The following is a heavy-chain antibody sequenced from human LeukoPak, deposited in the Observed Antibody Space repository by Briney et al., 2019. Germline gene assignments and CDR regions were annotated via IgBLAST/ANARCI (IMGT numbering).Heavy chain of an antibody. J-gene: IGHJ4*02. D-gene: IGHD3-22*01. CDR1: GYTFISHS. V-gene: IGHV1-18*01. CDR3: ARGASSYYDSSDYFDY. CDR2: ISVYNGNT. Sequence: GASVKVSCKASGYTFISHSISWVRQAPGQGPDWMGWISVYNGNTNYAQKLQGRVTMTTDTSTSTAYMELRSLRSDDTAVYYCARGASSYYDSSDYFDYWGQGTLVTVSS.